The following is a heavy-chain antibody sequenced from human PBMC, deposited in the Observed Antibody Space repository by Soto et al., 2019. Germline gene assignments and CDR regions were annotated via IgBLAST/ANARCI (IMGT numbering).Heavy chain of an antibody. CDR1: GFTFRNYW. CDR3: VRENYFDY. V-gene: IGHV3-7*01. CDR2: IKQDGSER. Sequence: EEQLVESGGGLVQPGGSLRLSCAGSGFTFRNYWMGWVRQAPGKRLEWVANIKQDGSERYYADSVKGRFTISRDNAKNSLYLQMSSPGADDTAVYYCVRENYFDYWGQGILVIVSS. J-gene: IGHJ4*02.